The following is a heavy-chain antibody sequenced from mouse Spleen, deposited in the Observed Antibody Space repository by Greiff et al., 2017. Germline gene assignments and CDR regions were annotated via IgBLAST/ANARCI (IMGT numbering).Heavy chain of an antibody. J-gene: IGHJ4*01. CDR2: IYPASGST. CDR1: GYTFTSYW. V-gene: IGHV1-55*01. CDR3: ARGARRDAVDY. Sequence: VQLQQPGAELVKPGASVKMSCKASGYTFTSYWITWVKQRPGQGLEWIGDIYPASGSTNYNQKFKSKATLTVDTSSSTAYMQLSSLTSEDSAVYYFARGARRDAVDYWGQGTSVNVSS.